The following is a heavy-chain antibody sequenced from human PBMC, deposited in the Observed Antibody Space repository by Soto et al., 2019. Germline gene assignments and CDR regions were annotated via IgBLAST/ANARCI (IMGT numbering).Heavy chain of an antibody. CDR3: ARANWYSEY. V-gene: IGHV4-59*11. Sequence: QVHLQESGPGLVKPSETLSLTCTVSGGSINNHYWSWIRQPPGKGLEWVGYIYYTGNTNYNPSLKRRVTMSVDTSKNQCSLNLTSLTAADTAIYYCARANWYSEYWGQGTLVTVSS. CDR1: GGSINNHY. D-gene: IGHD7-27*01. CDR2: IYYTGNT. J-gene: IGHJ4*02.